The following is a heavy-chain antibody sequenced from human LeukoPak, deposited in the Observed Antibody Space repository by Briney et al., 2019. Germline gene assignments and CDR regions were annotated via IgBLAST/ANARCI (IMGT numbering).Heavy chain of an antibody. V-gene: IGHV4-61*01. D-gene: IGHD6-13*01. CDR3: ARDYSSSWYGDGMDV. CDR1: GGSVSSGSYY. CDR2: IYYSGRT. J-gene: IGHJ6*02. Sequence: SETLSLTCTVSGGSVSSGSYYWSWIRQPPGKGLEWIGYIYYSGRTNYNPSLKSRVTISVDTSKSQFSLILSSVTAADTAVYYCARDYSSSWYGDGMDVWGQGTTVTVSS.